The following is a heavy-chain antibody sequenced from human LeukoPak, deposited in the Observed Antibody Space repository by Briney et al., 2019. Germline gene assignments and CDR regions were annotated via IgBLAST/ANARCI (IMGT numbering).Heavy chain of an antibody. D-gene: IGHD5-12*01. CDR1: GGSISSYY. Sequence: SETLSLTCTVSGGSISSYYWSWIRQPPGKGLEWIGYIYYSGSTNYNPSLKSRVTISVDTSKNQFSLKLSSVTAADTAVYYCAGGLRLEYLYDYWGQGTLVTVSS. V-gene: IGHV4-59*01. CDR2: IYYSGST. CDR3: AGGLRLEYLYDY. J-gene: IGHJ4*02.